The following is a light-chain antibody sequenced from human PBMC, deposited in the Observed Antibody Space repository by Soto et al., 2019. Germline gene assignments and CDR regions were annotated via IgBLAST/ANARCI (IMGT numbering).Light chain of an antibody. CDR2: DVI. CDR3: NSCTSMNTYV. Sequence: QSALTQPASVSGSPGQSITISCTGTSSDIGGYDFVSWYQQYPGKAPKLMIYDVINRPSGVPNRFSGSKSGTTASLTISGLQAEDEADYYCNSCTSMNTYVFGTGTKV. V-gene: IGLV2-14*03. J-gene: IGLJ1*01. CDR1: SSDIGGYDF.